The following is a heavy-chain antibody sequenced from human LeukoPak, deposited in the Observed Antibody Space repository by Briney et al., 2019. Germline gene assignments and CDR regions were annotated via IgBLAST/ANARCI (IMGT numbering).Heavy chain of an antibody. Sequence: GGSLRLSCAASGFTFSIYAMHWVRQAPGKGLEWVAGISYDGTNKYYADSVKGRFTISRDNSKNTLYLQMDSLRAEDTAVYYCARDRTSYEYDFDYWGQGTLVTVSS. J-gene: IGHJ4*02. D-gene: IGHD5-12*01. V-gene: IGHV3-30-3*01. CDR2: ISYDGTNK. CDR3: ARDRTSYEYDFDY. CDR1: GFTFSIYA.